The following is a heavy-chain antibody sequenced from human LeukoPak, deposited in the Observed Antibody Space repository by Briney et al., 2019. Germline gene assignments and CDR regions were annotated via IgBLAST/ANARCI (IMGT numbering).Heavy chain of an antibody. D-gene: IGHD3-10*01. Sequence: SKTLSLTCTVSGGSVNTNPNYWNWIRQPPGRGLEWIGYIYYGGNTNYNPSLRSRVTISMDTSKNQFSLKVNSVTAADTAVYFCASGPRNYYYSGSYHYWGQGTLVTVSS. V-gene: IGHV4-61*01. CDR3: ASGPRNYYYSGSYHY. CDR2: IYYGGNT. J-gene: IGHJ4*02. CDR1: GGSVNTNPNY.